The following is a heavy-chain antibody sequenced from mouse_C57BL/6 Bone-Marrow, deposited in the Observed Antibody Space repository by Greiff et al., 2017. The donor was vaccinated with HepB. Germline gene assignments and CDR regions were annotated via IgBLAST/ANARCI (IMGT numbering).Heavy chain of an antibody. D-gene: IGHD3-2*02. CDR3: AMSRQLRLRLPWCAY. V-gene: IGHV1-59*01. CDR2: IDPSDSYT. CDR1: GYTFTSYW. Sequence: QVQLQQPGAELVRPGTSVKLSCKASGYTFTSYWMHWVKQRPGQGLEWIGVIDPSDSYTNYNQKFKGKATLTVDTSSSTAYMQLSSLTSEDSAVYYCAMSRQLRLRLPWCAYWGQGTLVTVSA. J-gene: IGHJ3*01.